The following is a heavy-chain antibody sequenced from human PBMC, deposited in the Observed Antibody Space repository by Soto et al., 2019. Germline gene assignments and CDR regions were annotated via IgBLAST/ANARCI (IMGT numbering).Heavy chain of an antibody. CDR2: INAGNGNT. J-gene: IGHJ4*02. CDR3: ARASQHWGVYYFDY. D-gene: IGHD7-27*01. Sequence: QVQLVQSGAEVKKPGASVKVSCKASGYTVTSYAMHWVRQAPGQRLEWMGWINAGNGNTKYSQKFQGRVTITRDTSASTAYMELSSLRSEDTAVYYCARASQHWGVYYFDYWGQGTLVTVSS. V-gene: IGHV1-3*01. CDR1: GYTVTSYA.